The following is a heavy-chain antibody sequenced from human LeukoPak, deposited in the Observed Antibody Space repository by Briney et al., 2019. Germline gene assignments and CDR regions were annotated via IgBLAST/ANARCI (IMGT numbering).Heavy chain of an antibody. J-gene: IGHJ4*02. D-gene: IGHD3-10*01. V-gene: IGHV1-69*01. CDR1: GGTFSSYA. CDR3: ARDSHGWFGEFRMDY. Sequence: ASVKVSCKASGGTFSSYAISWVRQAPGQGLEWMGGIILIFGTANYAQKFQGRVTITADESTSTAYMELSSLRSEDTAVYYCARDSHGWFGEFRMDYWGQGTLVTVSS. CDR2: IILIFGTA.